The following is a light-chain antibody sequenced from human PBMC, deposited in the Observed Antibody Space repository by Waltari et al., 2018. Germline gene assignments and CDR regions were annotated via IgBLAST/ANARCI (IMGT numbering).Light chain of an antibody. CDR1: QNIRTH. V-gene: IGKV1-39*01. CDR2: AAS. CDR3: QQSFSSPWT. Sequence: DIQMTQSPSSLSASVGDTVTVTCRASQNIRTHLNWYQQKPKTAPKLLIYAASTLPRGVPSRFSGSGSETDFTLTVTNLQPDDFAIYFCQQSFSSPWTFGQGTRV. J-gene: IGKJ1*01.